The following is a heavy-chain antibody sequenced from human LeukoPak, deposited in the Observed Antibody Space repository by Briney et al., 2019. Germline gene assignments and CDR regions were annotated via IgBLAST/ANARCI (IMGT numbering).Heavy chain of an antibody. V-gene: IGHV1-2*02. CDR3: ARRYCGGDCWWFDP. CDR1: GYTFTGYY. Sequence: ASVKVSCKASGYTFTGYYMHWVRQAPGQGLEWMGWINPNSGGTNYAQKFQGRVTMTRDTSISTAYMELSRLRSDDTAVYYCARRYCGGDCWWFDPWGQGTLVTVSS. CDR2: INPNSGGT. J-gene: IGHJ5*02. D-gene: IGHD2-21*02.